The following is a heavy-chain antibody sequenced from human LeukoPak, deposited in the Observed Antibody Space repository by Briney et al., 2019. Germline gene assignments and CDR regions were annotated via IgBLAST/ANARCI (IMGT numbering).Heavy chain of an antibody. J-gene: IGHJ4*02. CDR2: INSDGSTT. D-gene: IGHD2-15*01. CDR1: GFTFSSDW. V-gene: IGHV3-74*03. CDR3: ARDRYYSFDY. Sequence: GGSLRLSCAASGFTFSSDWMHWARHAPGKGLVWVSRINSDGSTTKYADSVRGRFTISRDNAKNTLYLQMNSLGAEDTAVYYCARDRYYSFDYWGQGTLVTVSS.